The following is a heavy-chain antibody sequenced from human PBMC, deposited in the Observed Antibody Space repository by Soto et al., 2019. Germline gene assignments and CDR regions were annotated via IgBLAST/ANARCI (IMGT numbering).Heavy chain of an antibody. Sequence: QLQLQESGPGLVKPWETLSLTCTVSGGSIGSRSHYWGWIRQPPGQGLEWIASIHYSGSTYYNPSLKSRLTMSVDASKNQFSLQLNSVTAADTAVYYCARDVSSSSYFSAPVYYFDSWGQGTQVTVSS. V-gene: IGHV4-39*02. CDR3: ARDVSSSSYFSAPVYYFDS. J-gene: IGHJ4*02. CDR1: GGSIGSRSHY. CDR2: IHYSGST. D-gene: IGHD6-13*01.